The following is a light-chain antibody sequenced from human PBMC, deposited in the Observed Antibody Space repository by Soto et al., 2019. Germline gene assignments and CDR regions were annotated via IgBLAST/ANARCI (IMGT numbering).Light chain of an antibody. CDR1: QSVSSD. Sequence: EIVMTQSPATLSVSPGERATHSCRASQSVSSDLSWYLQKPVHAPMLFIYDASARATGIPARFSGSGSGTEFTLTIISLESVDFEVYYCRQYNNWPTFGQGTRVDIK. J-gene: IGKJ1*01. CDR3: RQYNNWPT. CDR2: DAS. V-gene: IGKV3-15*01.